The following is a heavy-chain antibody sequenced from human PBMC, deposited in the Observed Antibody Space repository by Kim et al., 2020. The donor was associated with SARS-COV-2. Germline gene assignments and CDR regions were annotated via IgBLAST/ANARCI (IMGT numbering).Heavy chain of an antibody. CDR1: GFTFSSYS. J-gene: IGHJ5*02. CDR3: ARERLVGRNWFDP. D-gene: IGHD2-8*02. CDR2: ISSSSSYI. Sequence: GGSLRLSCAASGFTFSSYSMNWVRQAPGKGLEWVSSISSSSSYIYYADSVKGRFTISRDNAKNSLYLQMNSLRAEDTAVYYCARERLVGRNWFDPWGQGTLVTVSS. V-gene: IGHV3-21*01.